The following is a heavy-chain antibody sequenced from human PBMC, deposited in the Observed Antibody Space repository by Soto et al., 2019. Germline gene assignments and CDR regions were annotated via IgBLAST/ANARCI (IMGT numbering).Heavy chain of an antibody. CDR1: GFTFSSYA. Sequence: QVQLAESGGGVVQPGRSLRLSCAASGFTFSSYAMHWVRQAPGKGLEWVAVISYDGSNKYYADSVKGRFTISRDNSKNTLYLQMNSLRAEDTAVYYCARIPKLRYFDWLIDYWGQGTLVTVSS. V-gene: IGHV3-30-3*01. D-gene: IGHD3-9*01. CDR3: ARIPKLRYFDWLIDY. J-gene: IGHJ4*02. CDR2: ISYDGSNK.